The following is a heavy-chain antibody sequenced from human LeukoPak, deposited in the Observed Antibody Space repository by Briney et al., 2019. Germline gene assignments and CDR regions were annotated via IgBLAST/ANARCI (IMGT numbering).Heavy chain of an antibody. CDR2: IYTSGST. J-gene: IGHJ4*02. Sequence: SETLSLTCTVSGGSISSGSYYWSWIRQPAGKGLEWIGRIYTSGSTNYNPSLKSRVTISVDTSKNQFSLKLSSVTAADTAVYYCARAPVDIVATIYWDFDYWGQGTLVTVSS. D-gene: IGHD5-12*01. CDR3: ARAPVDIVATIYWDFDY. V-gene: IGHV4-61*02. CDR1: GGSISSGSYY.